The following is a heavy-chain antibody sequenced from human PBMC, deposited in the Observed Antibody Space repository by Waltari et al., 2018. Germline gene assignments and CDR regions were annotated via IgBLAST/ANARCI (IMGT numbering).Heavy chain of an antibody. CDR2: IWYDGSNK. D-gene: IGHD6-19*01. CDR3: ARDLRLSSGWFLSGYFDY. CDR1: GLTFSSHG. V-gene: IGHV3-33*01. Sequence: QVQLVESGGGVVQPGTSLRLSCAASGLTFSSHGLHWVRQAPGKRLEWVAVIWYDGSNKYYADSVKGRFTISRDNSKNTLYLQMNSLRAEDTAVYYCARDLRLSSGWFLSGYFDYWGQGTLVTVSS. J-gene: IGHJ4*02.